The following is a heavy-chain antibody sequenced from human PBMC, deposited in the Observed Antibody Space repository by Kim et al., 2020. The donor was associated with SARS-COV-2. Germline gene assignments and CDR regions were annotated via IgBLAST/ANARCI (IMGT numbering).Heavy chain of an antibody. CDR2: ISWNSGSI. Sequence: GGSLRLSCAASGFTFDDYAMHWVRQAPGKGLEWVSGISWNSGSIGYADSVKGRFTISRDNAKNSLYLQMNSLRAEDTALYYCAKGVAATRFDWFDPWGQGTLVTVSS. J-gene: IGHJ5*02. D-gene: IGHD2-15*01. CDR3: AKGVAATRFDWFDP. V-gene: IGHV3-9*01. CDR1: GFTFDDYA.